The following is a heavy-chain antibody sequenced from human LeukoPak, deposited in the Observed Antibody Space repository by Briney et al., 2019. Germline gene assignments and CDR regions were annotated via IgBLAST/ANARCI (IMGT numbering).Heavy chain of an antibody. CDR3: ARGWFGETSPHYYYYMDV. CDR2: ISAYNGNT. CDR1: GYTFTSYG. D-gene: IGHD3-10*01. Sequence: ASVKVSCKASGYTFTSYGISWVRQAPGQGLEWMGWISAYNGNTNYAQKLQGRVTMTTDTSTSTAYMELRSLRSDDTAVYYCARGWFGETSPHYYYYMDVWGKGTTVTVSS. V-gene: IGHV1-18*01. J-gene: IGHJ6*03.